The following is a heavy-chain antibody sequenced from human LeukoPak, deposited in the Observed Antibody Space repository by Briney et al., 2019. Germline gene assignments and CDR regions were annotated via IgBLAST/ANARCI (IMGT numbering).Heavy chain of an antibody. Sequence: GGSLRLSCAASGFTFSSYSMNWVRQAPGKGLEWVSSISSSSSYIYYADSVKGRFTISRDNAKNSLYLQMNSLRAEDTAVYYCAKEADSSGHMREYYFDYWGQGTLVTVSS. CDR2: ISSSSSYI. CDR1: GFTFSSYS. CDR3: AKEADSSGHMREYYFDY. J-gene: IGHJ4*02. D-gene: IGHD3-22*01. V-gene: IGHV3-21*01.